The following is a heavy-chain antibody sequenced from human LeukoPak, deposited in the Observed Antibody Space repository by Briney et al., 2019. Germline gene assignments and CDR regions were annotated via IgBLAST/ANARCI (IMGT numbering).Heavy chain of an antibody. CDR2: IYYSGST. J-gene: IGHJ5*02. V-gene: IGHV4-59*01. CDR1: GGSISSYY. CDR3: ARGGTDCWFDP. Sequence: PSETLSLTCTVPGGSISSYYWSWIRQPPGKGLEWIGYIYYSGSTNYNPSLKSRVTISVDKSKNQFSLKLSSVTAADTAVYYCARGGTDCWFDPWGQGTLVTVSS. D-gene: IGHD1-1*01.